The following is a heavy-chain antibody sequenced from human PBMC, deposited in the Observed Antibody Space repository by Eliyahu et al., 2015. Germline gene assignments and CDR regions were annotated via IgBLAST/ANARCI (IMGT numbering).Heavy chain of an antibody. Sequence: QVQLXQSGAEVKKPGASVXVSCKAXXYXFTGYYMHXVRQAPGQGLEWMGWINPNSGGTNYAQNFQGWVTMTRDTSISTAYMELSRLRSDDTAVYYCARVTTSGGEADHWGQGTLVTVSS. V-gene: IGHV1-2*04. J-gene: IGHJ4*02. CDR2: INPNSGGT. CDR1: XYXFTGYY. CDR3: ARVTTSGGEADH. D-gene: IGHD3-10*01.